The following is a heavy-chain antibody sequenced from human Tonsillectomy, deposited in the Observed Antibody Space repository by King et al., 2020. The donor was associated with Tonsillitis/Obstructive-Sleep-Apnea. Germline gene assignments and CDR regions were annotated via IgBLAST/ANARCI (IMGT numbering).Heavy chain of an antibody. CDR2: ISYDGTSK. D-gene: IGHD2-21*01. Sequence: VQLVESGGGVVQPGGSLRLSCAASGFTFSRYGIHRVRKAPGKGLEWVALISYDGTSKYYLDSVRGRFTISRENSKNTLYLQMNSLRAEDTAVYYCAKDPGENALFSFDFYAMDVWGQGTTVTVS. CDR1: GFTFSRYG. V-gene: IGHV3-30*18. J-gene: IGHJ6*02. CDR3: AKDPGENALFSFDFYAMDV.